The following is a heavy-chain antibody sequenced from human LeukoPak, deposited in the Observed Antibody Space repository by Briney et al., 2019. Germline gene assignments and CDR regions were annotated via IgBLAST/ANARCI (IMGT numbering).Heavy chain of an antibody. CDR2: INADNCNT. CDR1: GYTFTSYA. J-gene: IGHJ4*02. CDR3: ARVRMGELSFDY. Sequence: SVKVSCKASGYTFTSYAMHWVRQAPGQRLEWMGWINADNCNTKNSQKFQGRVTITRDTSASTAYMELSSLRSEDTDVYYCARVRMGELSFDYWGQGTVVTVSS. V-gene: IGHV1-3*01. D-gene: IGHD3-16*02.